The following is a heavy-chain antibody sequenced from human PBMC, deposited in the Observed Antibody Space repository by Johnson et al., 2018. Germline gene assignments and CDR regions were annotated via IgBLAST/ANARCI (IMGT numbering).Heavy chain of an antibody. J-gene: IGHJ4*02. CDR1: GFTFNNYG. CDR2: IGPGGDT. D-gene: IGHD6-13*01. CDR3: ARVQIGTRDYDY. Sequence: EQLVESGGGLVQPGGSLRLTCAASGFTFNNYGIHWVRQVTGGGLEWVSGIGPGGDTHYSGSVDGRFTISRENAGNSVFLQMNSLTAGDTALYYCARVQIGTRDYDYWGQGTLVTVSS. V-gene: IGHV3-13*01.